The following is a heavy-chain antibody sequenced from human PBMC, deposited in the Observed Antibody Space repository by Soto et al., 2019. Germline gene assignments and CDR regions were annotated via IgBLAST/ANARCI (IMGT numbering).Heavy chain of an antibody. V-gene: IGHV3-30-3*01. Sequence: GGSLRLSCAASGFTFSSYAMHWVRQAPGKGLEWVAVISYDGSNKYYADSVKGRFTISRDNSKNTLYLQMNSLRAEDTAVYYCARDLGYSSSWFDYWGQGT. J-gene: IGHJ4*02. CDR3: ARDLGYSSSWFDY. CDR1: GFTFSSYA. D-gene: IGHD6-13*01. CDR2: ISYDGSNK.